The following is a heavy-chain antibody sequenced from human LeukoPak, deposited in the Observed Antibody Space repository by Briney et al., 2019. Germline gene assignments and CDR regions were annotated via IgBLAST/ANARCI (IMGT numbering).Heavy chain of an antibody. CDR3: ARDYSASGSFDY. D-gene: IGHD3-10*01. Sequence: GGSLRLSCAASGFIFRNYWMGWVRQAPGKGLEWVANTKPDGSAEYYADSVRGRFTTSRDNANNFLYLQMNSLRAEDTAVYYCARDYSASGSFDYWGQGTLVTVSS. V-gene: IGHV3-7*01. CDR2: TKPDGSAE. CDR1: GFIFRNYW. J-gene: IGHJ4*02.